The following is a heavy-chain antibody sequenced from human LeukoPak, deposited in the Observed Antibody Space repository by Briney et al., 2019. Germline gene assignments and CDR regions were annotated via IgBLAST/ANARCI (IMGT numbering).Heavy chain of an antibody. D-gene: IGHD3-22*01. Sequence: SETLSLTCTVSGGSISSGGYYWSWIRQHPGTGLEWIGYIYYSGSTYYNPSLKSRVTISVDTSKNQFSLKLSSVTAADTAVYYCARATYYYDSSGYYRYYGMDVWGQGTTVTVSS. CDR1: GGSISSGGYY. CDR2: IYYSGST. J-gene: IGHJ6*02. CDR3: ARATYYYDSSGYYRYYGMDV. V-gene: IGHV4-31*03.